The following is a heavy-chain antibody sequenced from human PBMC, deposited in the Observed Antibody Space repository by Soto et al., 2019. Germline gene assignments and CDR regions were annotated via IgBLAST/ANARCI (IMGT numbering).Heavy chain of an antibody. D-gene: IGHD3-10*01. CDR1: GYSFSNYW. Sequence: GESLKISCKGSGYSFSNYWIGWVRQMPGKGLEWMGIIYPDDSDTRYSPSFQGQVTISVDKSIRTAYLQWSSLKASDTAMYYCASRGVRALLAYYYGMDVWGQGPTVTVSS. CDR3: ASRGVRALLAYYYGMDV. CDR2: IYPDDSDT. J-gene: IGHJ6*02. V-gene: IGHV5-51*01.